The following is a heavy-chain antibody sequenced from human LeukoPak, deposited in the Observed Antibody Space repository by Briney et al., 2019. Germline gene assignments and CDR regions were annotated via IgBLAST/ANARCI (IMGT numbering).Heavy chain of an antibody. Sequence: SETLSLTCAVSGVSIASYSCHWIRQPPGKGLEDVAAIDSYANTYYNPSLRSRLTIAVDPSKNQCSLKVTSVTAADTAVYYCARSSGWWALDYWGQGTLAAVSS. V-gene: IGHV4-39*07. D-gene: IGHD6-13*01. J-gene: IGHJ4*02. CDR3: ARSSGWWALDY. CDR2: IDSYANT. CDR1: GVSIASYS.